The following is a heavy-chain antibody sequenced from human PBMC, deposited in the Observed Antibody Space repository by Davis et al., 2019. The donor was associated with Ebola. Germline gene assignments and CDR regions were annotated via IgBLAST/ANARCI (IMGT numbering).Heavy chain of an antibody. Sequence: ESLKISCAASGFTVSSNYMSWIRQPPGKGLEWIGNIHYLGNTNYNPSLKSRVTMSVDTSKNQFSLKLSSVTAADMAVYYCARGNYGDYIVLYYYNMDVWGQGTTVTVSS. D-gene: IGHD4-17*01. CDR3: ARGNYGDYIVLYYYNMDV. CDR2: IHYLGNT. V-gene: IGHV4-59*02. J-gene: IGHJ6*02. CDR1: GFTVSSNY.